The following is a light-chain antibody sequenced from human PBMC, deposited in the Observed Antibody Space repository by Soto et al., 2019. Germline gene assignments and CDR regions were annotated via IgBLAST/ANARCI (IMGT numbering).Light chain of an antibody. Sequence: TQLTQSPSALSASVGDRVTITCRASQGISSYLAWYQQKPGKAPKLLIYASSSLHDGVPSRFSGSRSGTDFTLTISSLQPEDFATYFCQQLNSLPLTVGGGTKVDSK. CDR2: ASS. V-gene: IGKV1-9*01. CDR3: QQLNSLPLT. J-gene: IGKJ4*01. CDR1: QGISSY.